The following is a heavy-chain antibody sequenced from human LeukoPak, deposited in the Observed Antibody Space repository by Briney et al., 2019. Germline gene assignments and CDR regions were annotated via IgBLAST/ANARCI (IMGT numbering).Heavy chain of an antibody. D-gene: IGHD5-12*01. CDR3: ASIVATISYYFDY. J-gene: IGHJ4*02. CDR1: GFTFSSYA. V-gene: IGHV3-23*01. CDR2: ISGSGGST. Sequence: GGSLRLSCAASGFTFSSYAMSWVRQAPGKGLEWVSAISGSGGSTYYADSVKGRFTIPRDNSKNTLYLQMNSPRAEDTAVYYCASIVATISYYFDYWGQGTLVTVSS.